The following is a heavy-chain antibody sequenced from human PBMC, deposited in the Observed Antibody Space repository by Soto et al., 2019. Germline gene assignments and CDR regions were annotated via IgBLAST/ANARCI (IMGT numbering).Heavy chain of an antibody. CDR1: GFTFSNYE. D-gene: IGHD2-21*02. J-gene: IGHJ6*02. V-gene: IGHV3-21*01. Sequence: PGGSLRLSCAASGFTFSNYEMNWVRQAPGKGLEWVSSIGTRSDIYYADSVKGRFTISRDNAKNSLSLQMNSMTAEDTAVYYCAREETAWPLAYGLDVWGQGTTFTVSS. CDR3: AREETAWPLAYGLDV. CDR2: IGTRSDI.